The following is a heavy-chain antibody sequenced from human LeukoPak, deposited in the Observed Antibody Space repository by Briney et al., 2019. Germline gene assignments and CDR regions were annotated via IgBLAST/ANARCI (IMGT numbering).Heavy chain of an antibody. J-gene: IGHJ4*02. D-gene: IGHD5-18*01. V-gene: IGHV4-4*07. CDR3: ARRATTERGHSYGLDY. Sequence: SETLSLTCTVSGGSINSYYWTWIRQPAGKGLEWIGRIYTSGTTDYNPSLKSRVTMSVDTSKNQFSLKLTSVTAADTAVYYCARRATTERGHSYGLDYWGQGTLVTVSS. CDR2: IYTSGTT. CDR1: GGSINSYY.